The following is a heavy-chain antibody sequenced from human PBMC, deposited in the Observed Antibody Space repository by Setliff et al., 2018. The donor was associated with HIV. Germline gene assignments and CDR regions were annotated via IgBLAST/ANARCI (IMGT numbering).Heavy chain of an antibody. Sequence: SETLSLTCDVSGFSINSRYYWGWIRQSPGKGLEWIGSIAYTGSGYYNSSLKSRVTISVDTSRNECSLKLTSVTAADTAVYYCAREVRWELPQGFDHWGQGSQVTVSS. J-gene: IGHJ4*02. CDR3: AREVRWELPQGFDH. V-gene: IGHV4-38-2*02. CDR1: GFSINSRYY. CDR2: IAYTGSG. D-gene: IGHD1-26*01.